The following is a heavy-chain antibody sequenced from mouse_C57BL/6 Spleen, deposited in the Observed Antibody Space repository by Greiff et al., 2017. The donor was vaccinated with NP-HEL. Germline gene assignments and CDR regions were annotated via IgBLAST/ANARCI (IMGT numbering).Heavy chain of an antibody. D-gene: IGHD2-10*01. CDR2: INPYNGGT. Sequence: EVQLQQSGPVLVKPGASVKMSCKASGYTFTDYYMNWVKQSHGKSLEWIGVINPYNGGTSYNQKFKGKATLTVDKSSSTAYMELNSLTSEDSAVYYCALEGSYYGNYLFDYWGQGTTLTVSS. J-gene: IGHJ2*01. V-gene: IGHV1-19*01. CDR3: ALEGSYYGNYLFDY. CDR1: GYTFTDYY.